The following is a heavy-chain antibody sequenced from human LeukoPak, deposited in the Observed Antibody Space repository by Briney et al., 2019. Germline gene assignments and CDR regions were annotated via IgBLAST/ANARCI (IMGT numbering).Heavy chain of an antibody. CDR3: ARDIVVVPAADCYYYYGMDV. V-gene: IGHV4-59*12. Sequence: SETLSLTCTVSGGSISSYYWSWIRQPPGKGLEWIGYIYYSGSTNYNPSLKSRVTISVDTSKNQFSLKLSSVTAADTAVYYCARDIVVVPAADCYYYYGMDVWGQGTTVTVSS. CDR2: IYYSGST. D-gene: IGHD2-2*01. CDR1: GGSISSYY. J-gene: IGHJ6*02.